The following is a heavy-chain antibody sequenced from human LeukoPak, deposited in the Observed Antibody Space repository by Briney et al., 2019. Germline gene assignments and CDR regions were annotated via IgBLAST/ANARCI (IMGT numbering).Heavy chain of an antibody. J-gene: IGHJ4*02. CDR1: GGSISNYY. CDR2: IFYSGNT. CDR3: ARGASPDF. V-gene: IGHV4-59*01. Sequence: SETLSLTFTVSGGSISNYYWSWIRQPPGKGLEWIGYIFYSGNTNYNPPLKSRVTMSLDTSKTHFSMKLSSVTAADAAVYYCARGASPDFWGQGTLVNVSS.